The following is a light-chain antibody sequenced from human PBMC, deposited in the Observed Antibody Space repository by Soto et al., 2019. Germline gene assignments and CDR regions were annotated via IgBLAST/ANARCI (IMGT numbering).Light chain of an antibody. CDR2: GAS. CDR1: QSVSGN. V-gene: IGKV3-15*01. J-gene: IGKJ1*01. Sequence: IVMTQSPATVSGSPGERVTLSCRASQSVSGNVAWYHQKPGQPPRLLVYGASTTATDIPARFFGSGSETDFTLTITRLQSEDFGIYYFQQVNSWPRTFGQGTKVEIK. CDR3: QQVNSWPRT.